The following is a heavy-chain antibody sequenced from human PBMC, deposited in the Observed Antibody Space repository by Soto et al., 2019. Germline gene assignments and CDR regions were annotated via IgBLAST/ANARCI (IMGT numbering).Heavy chain of an antibody. CDR2: IIPIFGTA. CDR3: ARDTIPTGYSGYGNFDY. CDR1: GGTFSSYA. D-gene: IGHD5-12*01. Sequence: ASVKVSCKASGGTFSSYAISWVRQAPGQGLEWMGGIIPIFGTANYAQKFQGRVTITADESTSTAYMELSSLRSEETAVYYCARDTIPTGYSGYGNFDYWGQGTLVTVSS. J-gene: IGHJ4*02. V-gene: IGHV1-69*13.